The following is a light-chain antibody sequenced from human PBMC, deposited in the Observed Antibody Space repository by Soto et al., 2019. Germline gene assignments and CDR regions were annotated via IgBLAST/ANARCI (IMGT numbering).Light chain of an antibody. CDR1: QSVSSN. CDR3: QHYGRSRT. Sequence: EIVMTQSPATLSVSPGERATLSCRASQSVSSNLAWYQQKPGQAPSLLIYGASSRATGIPDRFSGSGSGTVFTLTIGRLEPEDFAVYYCQHYGRSRTFGQGTKVEIK. J-gene: IGKJ1*01. V-gene: IGKV3-20*01. CDR2: GAS.